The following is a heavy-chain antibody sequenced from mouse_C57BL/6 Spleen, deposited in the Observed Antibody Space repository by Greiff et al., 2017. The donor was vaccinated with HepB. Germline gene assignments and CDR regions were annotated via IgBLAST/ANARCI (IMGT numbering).Heavy chain of an antibody. CDR2: ISSGGSYT. CDR3: ARQRYSNYYFDY. CDR1: GFTFSSYG. Sequence: EVHLVESGGDLVKPGGSLKLSCAASGFTFSSYGMSWVRQTPDKRLEWVATISSGGSYTYYPDSVKGRFTISRDNAKNTLYLQMSSLKSEDTAMYYCARQRYSNYYFDYWSQGTTLTVSS. D-gene: IGHD2-5*01. V-gene: IGHV5-6*01. J-gene: IGHJ2*01.